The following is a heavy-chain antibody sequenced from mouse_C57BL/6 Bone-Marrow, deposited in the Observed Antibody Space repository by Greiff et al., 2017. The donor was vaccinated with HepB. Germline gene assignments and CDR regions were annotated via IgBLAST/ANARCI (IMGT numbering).Heavy chain of an antibody. CDR3: ARALDYGSLYYAMDY. CDR2: ISYDGSN. CDR1: GYSITSGYY. V-gene: IGHV3-6*01. Sequence: EVQLQESGPGLVKPSQSLSLTCSVTGYSITSGYYWNWIRQFPGNKLEWMGYISYDGSNNYNPSLKNRISITRDTSKNQFFLKLNSVTTEDTATYYCARALDYGSLYYAMDYWGQGTSVTVSS. D-gene: IGHD1-1*01. J-gene: IGHJ4*01.